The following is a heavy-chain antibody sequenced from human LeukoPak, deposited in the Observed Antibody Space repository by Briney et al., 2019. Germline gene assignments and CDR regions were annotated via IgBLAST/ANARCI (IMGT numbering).Heavy chain of an antibody. V-gene: IGHV3-23*01. Sequence: PGGSLRLSWAASGFTFSTYAMSGVPEAPGRGLGGVSGITIGGGGTYYADSVKGRFTISRDNSQNTLFLQMNSRRAEDTAVYYCAKGDSAWFHFDFWGQGALVTVSS. CDR1: GFTFSTYA. CDR3: AKGDSAWFHFDF. J-gene: IGHJ4*02. D-gene: IGHD6-19*01. CDR2: ITIGGGGT.